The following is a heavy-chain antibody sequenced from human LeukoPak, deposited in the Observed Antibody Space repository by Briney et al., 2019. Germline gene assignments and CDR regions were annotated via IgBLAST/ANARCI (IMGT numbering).Heavy chain of an antibody. J-gene: IGHJ4*02. CDR3: ARVAGDFWSGYYKGAFDY. CDR1: GGSISSGSYY. CDR2: IYTSGST. Sequence: SETLSLTCTVSGGSISSGSYYWSWIRQPAGKGLEWIGRIYTSGSTNYNPSLKSRVTISVDTSKNQFSLKLSSVTAADTAVYYCARVAGDFWSGYYKGAFDYWGQGTLVTVSS. D-gene: IGHD3-3*01. V-gene: IGHV4-61*02.